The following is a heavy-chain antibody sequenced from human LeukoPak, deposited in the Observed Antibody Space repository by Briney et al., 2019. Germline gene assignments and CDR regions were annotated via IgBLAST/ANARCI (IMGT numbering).Heavy chain of an antibody. V-gene: IGHV3-33*01. D-gene: IGHD1-7*01. CDR2: IWYEGTNK. Sequence: GGSLRLSFAGSGFTFSNYGMPWVRQAPGKGLEWVAVIWYEGTNKYYADSVKGRFTISRDNSKNTLYLQMDSLRAEDTAMYYCARQGGLGNYATGSWFDPWGQGTLVTVSS. CDR3: ARQGGLGNYATGSWFDP. CDR1: GFTFSNYG. J-gene: IGHJ5*02.